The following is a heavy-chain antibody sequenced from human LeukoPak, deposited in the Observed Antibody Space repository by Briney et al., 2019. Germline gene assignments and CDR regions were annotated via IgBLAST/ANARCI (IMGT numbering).Heavy chain of an antibody. J-gene: IGHJ4*02. CDR2: MYTSGST. CDR1: GGSISSGSYY. V-gene: IGHV4-61*09. CDR3: ARGLYFDS. Sequence: PSETLSLTCNVYGGSISSGSYYWSWIRQPAGKGLEWIGHMYTSGSTNYNPSLKSRVTISVDTSKNQFSLKLSSVTAADTAIYYCARGLYFDSWGQGTLVTVSS.